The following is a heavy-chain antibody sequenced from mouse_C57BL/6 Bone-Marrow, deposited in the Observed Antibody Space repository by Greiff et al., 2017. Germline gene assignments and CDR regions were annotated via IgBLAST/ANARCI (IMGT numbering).Heavy chain of an antibody. V-gene: IGHV1-64*01. CDR3: AIPGLQRGGPFEY. Sequence: QVQLQQPGAELVKPGASVKLSCKASGYTFTSYWMHWVKQRPGQGLEWIGMIHPNSGSTNYNEKFKSKATLTVDKSSSTAYMQLSSLTSEDSAVYYCAIPGLQRGGPFEYWGQGTTLTGSS. CDR1: GYTFTSYW. D-gene: IGHD2-4*01. CDR2: IHPNSGST. J-gene: IGHJ2*01.